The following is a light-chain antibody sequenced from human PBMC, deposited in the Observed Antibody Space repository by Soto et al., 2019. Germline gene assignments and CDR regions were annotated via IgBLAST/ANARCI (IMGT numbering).Light chain of an antibody. J-gene: IGLJ1*01. CDR1: SSNIGAGYD. CDR3: QSYDSSLSGFYV. V-gene: IGLV1-40*01. CDR2: ANS. Sequence: QSVLTQPPSVSGAPGRRVTISCTGSSSNIGAGYDVHWYQQLPGRAPKLLIYANSNRPSGVPDRFSGSRSGTSASLAITGLQAEDEADYSRQSYDSSLSGFYVFGTGTKVTVL.